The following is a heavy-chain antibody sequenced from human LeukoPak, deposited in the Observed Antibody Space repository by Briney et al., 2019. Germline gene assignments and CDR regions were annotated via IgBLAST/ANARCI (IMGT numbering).Heavy chain of an antibody. CDR2: IYTSGST. J-gene: IGHJ4*02. CDR1: GGSISSYY. CDR3: ARDGVAARGSFDY. V-gene: IGHV4-4*07. D-gene: IGHD6-6*01. Sequence: PSETLTLTCTVSGGSISSYYWSWIRQAAGKGLEWIGHIYTSGSTNYNPSLKSRVTMSVDMSKNQFSLKLRSVAAADTAVYYCARDGVAARGSFDYWGQGTLVTVSS.